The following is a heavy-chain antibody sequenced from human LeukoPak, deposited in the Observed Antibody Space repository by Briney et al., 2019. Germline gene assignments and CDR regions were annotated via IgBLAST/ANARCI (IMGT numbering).Heavy chain of an antibody. V-gene: IGHV3-23*01. Sequence: GGSLRLSCAASGFTFSSYAMSWVRQAPGKGLEWVSAISGSGGSTYCADSVKGRFTISRDNSKNTLYLQMNSLRAEDTAVYYCANAETYYYGSGSYYLLYWGQGTLVTVSS. CDR1: GFTFSSYA. CDR3: ANAETYYYGSGSYYLLY. D-gene: IGHD3-10*01. J-gene: IGHJ4*02. CDR2: ISGSGGST.